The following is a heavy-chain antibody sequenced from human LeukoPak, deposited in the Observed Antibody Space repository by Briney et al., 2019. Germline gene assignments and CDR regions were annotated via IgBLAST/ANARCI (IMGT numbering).Heavy chain of an antibody. D-gene: IGHD6-13*01. J-gene: IGHJ4*02. Sequence: GGSLRLSCAASGFTFSSYSMNWVRQAPGKGLEWVSYISSRSSTIYYADSVKGRFTISRDNATNSLYLQMDSLRAEDTAVYYCARDKVRRSFFDYWGQGTLVTVSS. CDR2: ISSRSSTI. V-gene: IGHV3-48*04. CDR3: ARDKVRRSFFDY. CDR1: GFTFSSYS.